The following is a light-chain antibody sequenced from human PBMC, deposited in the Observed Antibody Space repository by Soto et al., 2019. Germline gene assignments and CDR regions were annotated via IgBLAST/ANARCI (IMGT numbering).Light chain of an antibody. CDR1: SGDIGRYNR. CDR2: EVT. CDR3: SSYTNINTRACV. J-gene: IGLJ1*01. V-gene: IGLV2-14*01. Sequence: QSVLTQPASVSGSPGHSITISCTGTSGDIGRYNRVSWYQQHPGKAPKLIIYEVTDRPSGVSNHFSGSKSGNTASLTISGLQAEDEAEYYCSSYTNINTRACVFGTGTKVTVL.